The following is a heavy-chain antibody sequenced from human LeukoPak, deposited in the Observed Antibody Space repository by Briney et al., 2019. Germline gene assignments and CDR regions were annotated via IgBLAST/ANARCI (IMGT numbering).Heavy chain of an antibody. D-gene: IGHD3-9*01. CDR2: ISYHGSNE. J-gene: IGHJ4*02. CDR1: GFTFSTYP. Sequence: GGSLRLSCEASGFTFSTYPMHWVRQPPDKGLEWVAMISYHGSNEYYADSVKGRFTISRDNSKNTLYLQMNNPRVEDTAIYYCARVHDTTGYYHYFDSWGQGTLVTVSS. CDR3: ARVHDTTGYYHYFDS. V-gene: IGHV3-30*04.